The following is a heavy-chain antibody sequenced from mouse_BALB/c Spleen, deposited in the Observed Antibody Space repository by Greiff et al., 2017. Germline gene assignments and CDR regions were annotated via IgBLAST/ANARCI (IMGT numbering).Heavy chain of an antibody. D-gene: IGHD2-12*01. J-gene: IGHJ4*01. Sequence: QVQLKESGAELVRPGVSVKISCKGSGYTFTDYAMHWVKQSHAKSLEWIGVFSTYYGDASYNQKFKGKATMTVDKSSSTAYMELARLTAEDSAIYYCAREGDDERMMDYWGQGTTVTVSS. CDR1: GYTFTDYA. CDR3: AREGDDERMMDY. CDR2: FSTYYGDA. V-gene: IGHV1S137*01.